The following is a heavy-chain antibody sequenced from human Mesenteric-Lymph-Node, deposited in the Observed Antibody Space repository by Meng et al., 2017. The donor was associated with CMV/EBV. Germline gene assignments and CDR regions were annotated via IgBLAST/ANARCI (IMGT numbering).Heavy chain of an antibody. CDR1: GYTFTTYW. Sequence: KVSCKASGYTFTTYWIAWVRQMPGKGLEWMGIIYPGDSNTKYSPSFQGQVTISADKSVTTAYLQWSSLRASDSAMYYCARLSSNWGYYFDYWGQGTLVTVSS. V-gene: IGHV5-51*01. D-gene: IGHD7-27*01. CDR2: IYPGDSNT. CDR3: ARLSSNWGYYFDY. J-gene: IGHJ4*02.